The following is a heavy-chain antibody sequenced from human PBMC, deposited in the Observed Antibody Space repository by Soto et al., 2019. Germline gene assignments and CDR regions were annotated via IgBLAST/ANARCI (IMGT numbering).Heavy chain of an antibody. CDR1: GGSISSSSYY. CDR2: IYYSGST. V-gene: IGHV4-39*01. Sequence: SETLSLTCTVSGGSISSSSYYWGWIRQPPGKGLEWIGSIYYSGSTYYNPSLKSRVTISVDTSKNQFSLKLSSVTAADTAVYYCARQGQGYYDSSGYYPDERSAFDYWGQGTLVTVSS. J-gene: IGHJ4*02. D-gene: IGHD3-22*01. CDR3: ARQGQGYYDSSGYYPDERSAFDY.